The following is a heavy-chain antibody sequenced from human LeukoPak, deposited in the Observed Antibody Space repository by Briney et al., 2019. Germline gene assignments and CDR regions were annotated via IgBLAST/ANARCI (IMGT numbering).Heavy chain of an antibody. V-gene: IGHV4-59*12. Sequence: SETLSLTCTVSGGSISSYYWSWIRQPPGNGLEWIGYIYYSGSSNYNPSVKSRVTISVDTSKNQFSLKLSPVTAADTAVYYCVSLHQDCSSTSCYDYWGQGTLVTVSS. CDR1: GGSISSYY. CDR2: IYYSGSS. J-gene: IGHJ4*02. D-gene: IGHD2-2*01. CDR3: VSLHQDCSSTSCYDY.